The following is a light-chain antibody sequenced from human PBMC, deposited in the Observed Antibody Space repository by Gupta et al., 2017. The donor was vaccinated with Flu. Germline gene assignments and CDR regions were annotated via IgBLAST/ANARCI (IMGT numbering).Light chain of an antibody. V-gene: IGKV1-27*01. CDR2: AAS. J-gene: IGKJ1*01. CDR3: QKDNSAPST. Sequence: IQMTQSPSSLSASVGDRVIITCRASQGINNHLAWYQQKPGKGPKLLIYAASTLHSGVPSRFSGSGSGTDFTLTISSLQPEDVATYYCQKDNSAPSTFGQGTKVEIK. CDR1: QGINNH.